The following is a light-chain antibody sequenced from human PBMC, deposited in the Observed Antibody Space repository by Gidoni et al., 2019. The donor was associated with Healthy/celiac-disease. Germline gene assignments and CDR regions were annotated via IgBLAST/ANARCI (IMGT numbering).Light chain of an antibody. CDR2: GAS. J-gene: IGKJ2*01. Sequence: ILLTQSPGTLSLSPGERATLSCRASQSVSSSYLAWYQQKPGQAPRLLIYGASSRATGIPDRFSGSGSGTDFTLTISRLEPEDFAVYYCQQYGSSPPRYTFGQGTKLEIK. V-gene: IGKV3-20*01. CDR1: QSVSSSY. CDR3: QQYGSSPPRYT.